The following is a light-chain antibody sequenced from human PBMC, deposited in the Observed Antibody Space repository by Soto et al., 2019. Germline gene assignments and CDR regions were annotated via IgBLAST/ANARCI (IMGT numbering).Light chain of an antibody. CDR1: QTLGSN. V-gene: IGKV3-15*01. CDR2: DAS. J-gene: IGKJ4*01. CDR3: QHYKTWPLS. Sequence: ELVLTQSPATLSVSPGERATLSCRASQTLGSNVAWYQQKPGQAPRLLIYDASTTASGAPARFSGSGSGTEFTLTFSSLPSEDCALYFCQHYKTWPLSFGGGTKVE.